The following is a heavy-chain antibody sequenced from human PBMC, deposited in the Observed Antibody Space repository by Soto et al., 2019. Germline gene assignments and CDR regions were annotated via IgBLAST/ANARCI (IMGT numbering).Heavy chain of an antibody. CDR3: ARGQRGIVVVPAAKSSDAFDI. J-gene: IGHJ3*02. CDR2: INHSGST. D-gene: IGHD2-2*01. Sequence: QVQLQQWGAGLLKPSETLSLTCAVYGGSFSGYYWSWIRQPPGKGLEWIGEINHSGSTNYNPSLKSRVTISVDTSKNQFSRKLSSVTAADTAVYYCARGQRGIVVVPAAKSSDAFDIWGQGTMVTVSS. CDR1: GGSFSGYY. V-gene: IGHV4-34*01.